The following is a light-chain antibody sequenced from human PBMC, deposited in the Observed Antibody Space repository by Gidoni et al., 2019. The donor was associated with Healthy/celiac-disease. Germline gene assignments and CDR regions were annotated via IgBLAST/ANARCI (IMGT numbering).Light chain of an antibody. CDR2: GNS. V-gene: IGLV1-40*01. J-gene: IGLJ1*01. CDR3: QSYDSSLYV. Sequence: QSVLTQPPSVSGAPGQRVTISCPGSSSNIGAGYDVQWYQQLPGTAPKLLISGNSNRPSGVPDRFSGSKSGTSASLAITGLQAEDEADYYCQSYDSSLYVFGTGTKVTVL. CDR1: SSNIGAGYD.